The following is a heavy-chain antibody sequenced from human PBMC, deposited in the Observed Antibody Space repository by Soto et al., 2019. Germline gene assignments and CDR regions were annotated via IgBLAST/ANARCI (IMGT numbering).Heavy chain of an antibody. V-gene: IGHV3-15*01. J-gene: IGHJ4*02. D-gene: IGHD3-22*01. CDR3: TTAENYYDSSSFDY. CDR2: IKSKTDGGTT. CDR1: GFTFNNAW. Sequence: GGSLRLSCVASGFTFNNAWMNWVRQAPGKGLEWVGRIKSKTDGGTTDYAALVKGRFTISRDDSKTTLYLQMNGLKTEDTAVYYCTTAENYYDSSSFDYWGPGTLVNVSS.